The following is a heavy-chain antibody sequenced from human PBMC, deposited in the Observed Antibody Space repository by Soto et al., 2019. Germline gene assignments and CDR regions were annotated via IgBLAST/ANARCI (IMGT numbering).Heavy chain of an antibody. CDR3: ESDLISIANLPEVHGSAWLDA. CDR1: GYTFSRYY. D-gene: IGHD6-6*01. CDR2: INPTRGTT. J-gene: IGHJ5*02. V-gene: IGHV1-46*01. Sequence: QVQLVQSGAEVKTPGASVEASCKASGYTFSRYYLHWLLQAPGQGLEWMGIINPTRGTTTYAQKFRGTFSMTSATSPSTVFMDLTSLTAEDTAVYSCESDLISIANLPEVHGSAWLDAWCQGTLVTVSS.